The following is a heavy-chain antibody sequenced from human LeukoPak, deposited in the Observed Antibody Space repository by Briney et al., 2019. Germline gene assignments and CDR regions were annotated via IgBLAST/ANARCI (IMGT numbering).Heavy chain of an antibody. J-gene: IGHJ4*02. V-gene: IGHV3-23*01. CDR1: GFTVSNYG. CDR3: ARESSTVTTPYYFDY. Sequence: GGSLRLSCAASGFTVSNYGMTWVRQVPGKVLEWLSLISGSGGRTYYADSVKGRFTISRDNAKNSLYLQMNSLRAEDTAVYYCARESSTVTTPYYFDYWGQGTLVTVSS. CDR2: ISGSGGRT. D-gene: IGHD4-17*01.